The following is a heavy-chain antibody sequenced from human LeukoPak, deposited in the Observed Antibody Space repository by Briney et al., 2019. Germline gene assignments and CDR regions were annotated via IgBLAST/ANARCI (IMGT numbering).Heavy chain of an antibody. CDR2: IYYSGST. Sequence: PSETLSLTCAVSGGSISSGGYSWSWIRQPPGKGLEWIGYIYYSGSTYYNPSLKSRVTISADTSKNQFSLKLSSVTAADTAVYYCARELRGAFDIWGQGTMVTVSS. V-gene: IGHV4-30-4*07. CDR3: ARELRGAFDI. J-gene: IGHJ3*02. CDR1: GGSISSGGYS.